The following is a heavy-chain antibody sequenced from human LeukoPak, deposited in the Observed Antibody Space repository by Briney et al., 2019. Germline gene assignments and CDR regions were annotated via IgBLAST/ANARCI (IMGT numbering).Heavy chain of an antibody. CDR3: ARSWARDISGYYYDFSH. J-gene: IGHJ4*02. CDR2: IYYSGST. CDR1: GGSISSSSYY. V-gene: IGHV4-39*07. Sequence: SETLSLTCTVSGGSISSSSYYWGWIRQPPGKGLEWIGSIYYSGSTYYNPSLKSRVTMSVDTSKSQFSLKLSSVTAPDTAVYYCARSWARDISGYYYDFSHWGQGTLVTVSS. D-gene: IGHD3-3*01.